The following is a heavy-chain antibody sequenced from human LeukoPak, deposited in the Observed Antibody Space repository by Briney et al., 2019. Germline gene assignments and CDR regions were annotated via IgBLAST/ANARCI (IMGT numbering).Heavy chain of an antibody. V-gene: IGHV4-30-2*03. D-gene: IGHD3-3*01. CDR3: ARHRCDYDFWSGRRTPTCNWFDP. J-gene: IGHJ5*02. Sequence: SQTLSLTCAVSGGSISSGGYSWSWIRQPPGKGLEWIGYIYHSGSTYYNPSLKSRVTISVDTSKNQFSLKLSSVTAADTAVYYCARHRCDYDFWSGRRTPTCNWFDPWGQGTLVTVSS. CDR2: IYHSGST. CDR1: GGSISSGGYS.